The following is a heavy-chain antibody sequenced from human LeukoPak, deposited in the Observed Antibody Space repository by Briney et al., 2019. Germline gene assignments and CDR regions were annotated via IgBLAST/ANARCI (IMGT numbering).Heavy chain of an antibody. D-gene: IGHD6-19*01. CDR1: GGTFSSYA. CDR2: IIPIFGTA. CDR3: ARDALAVAGHRLNWFDP. J-gene: IGHJ5*02. Sequence: SVKVSCKASGGTFSSYAISWVRQAPGQGLEWMGGIIPIFGTANYAQKFQGRVTITADESTSTAYMELSSLRSEDTAVYYCARDALAVAGHRLNWFDPWGQGTLVTVSS. V-gene: IGHV1-69*13.